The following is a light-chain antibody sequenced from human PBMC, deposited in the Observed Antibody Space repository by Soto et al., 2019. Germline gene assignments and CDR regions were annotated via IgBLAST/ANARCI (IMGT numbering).Light chain of an antibody. V-gene: IGLV7-43*01. Sequence: QAVVTQEPSLTVSPGGTVTLTCASSTGAVTSAYYPNWFQQKPGQPPRALIYSTINKHSWTPARFSSSLLGGKAALTLSGVQPEDEADYYCLLYLGGANWVFGGGTKVTVL. CDR2: STI. J-gene: IGLJ3*02. CDR1: TGAVTSAYY. CDR3: LLYLGGANWV.